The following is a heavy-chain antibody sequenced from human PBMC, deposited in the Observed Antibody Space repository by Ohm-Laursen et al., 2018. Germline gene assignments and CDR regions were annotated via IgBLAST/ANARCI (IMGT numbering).Heavy chain of an antibody. D-gene: IGHD4-17*01. CDR3: VRDQSRLRGGYYYYYGMDV. Sequence: SLRLSCAASGFTFSSYSMNWVRQAPGKGLEWVSYTSSSSSTIYYADSVKGRFTISRDNAKNSLYLQMNSLRAEDTAVYYCVRDQSRLRGGYYYYYGMDVWGQGTTVTVSS. CDR2: TSSSSSTI. J-gene: IGHJ6*02. V-gene: IGHV3-48*01. CDR1: GFTFSSYS.